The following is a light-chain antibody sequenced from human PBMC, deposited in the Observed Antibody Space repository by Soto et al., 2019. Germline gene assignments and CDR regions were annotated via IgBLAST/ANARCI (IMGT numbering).Light chain of an antibody. CDR3: QQYYNIPWT. CDR2: WAS. J-gene: IGKJ1*01. Sequence: DSVMTQSPDSLAVSPGERATITCKSSQGVFYSSKNKNSVAWYQQKPGQPPKLLIYWASTRETGVPDRFSGSGSGTDFTLTISSLQAEDVAVYYCQQYYNIPWTFGQGTKVEVK. V-gene: IGKV4-1*01. CDR1: QGVFYSSKNKNS.